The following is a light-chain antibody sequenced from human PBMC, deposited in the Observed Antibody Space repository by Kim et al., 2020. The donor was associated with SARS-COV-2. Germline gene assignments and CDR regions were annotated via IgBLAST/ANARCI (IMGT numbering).Light chain of an antibody. CDR1: SSDVGRYNY. J-gene: IGLJ1*01. CDR2: DVT. CDR3: SSSASSSTYV. V-gene: IGLV2-14*01. Sequence: QSALTQPASVSGSPGQSITISCTGTSSDVGRYNYVSWYQQYPGKAPKLMIYDVTKRPSGVSDRFSGSNSGNTASLTISGLQAEDEADYYCSSSASSSTYVFGTGTKVTVL.